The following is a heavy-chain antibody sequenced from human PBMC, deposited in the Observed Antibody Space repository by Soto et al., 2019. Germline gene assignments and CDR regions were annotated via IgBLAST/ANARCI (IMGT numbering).Heavy chain of an antibody. V-gene: IGHV4-31*03. CDR1: GGSISSVXXF. CDR2: ISYSGTT. CDR3: ARGGASSKWFDP. Sequence: SETLSLTCTVSGGSISSVXXFWSWIRQLPGKGPEWIAFISYSGTTSYNPSLRSRVTISADTSKSQFSLNLSSVTAADTAVYYCARGGASSKWFDPWGQGILVTVSS. J-gene: IGHJ5*02. D-gene: IGHD3-10*01.